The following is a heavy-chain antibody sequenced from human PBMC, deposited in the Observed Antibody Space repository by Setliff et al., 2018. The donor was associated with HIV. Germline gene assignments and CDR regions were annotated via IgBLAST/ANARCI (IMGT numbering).Heavy chain of an antibody. Sequence: SETMSLTCSVSGDSISSESSFWSWVRQYPGKGLELIGYISHSGNTYYTPSLESRITLSVDTSKNQFSLKVNSVTAADTAVYYCARLEDQLGPGWFAPWGKGTLVTVSS. CDR3: ARLEDQLGPGWFAP. D-gene: IGHD1-1*01. CDR1: GDSISSESSF. CDR2: ISHSGNT. J-gene: IGHJ5*02. V-gene: IGHV4-31*03.